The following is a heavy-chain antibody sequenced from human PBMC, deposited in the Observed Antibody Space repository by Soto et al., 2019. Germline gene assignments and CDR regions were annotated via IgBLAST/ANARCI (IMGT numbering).Heavy chain of an antibody. CDR2: ISWNSGSI. CDR3: AKDSDYRDSVPGNAFDI. V-gene: IGHV3-9*01. CDR1: GFTFDDYA. D-gene: IGHD4-17*01. Sequence: EVQLVESGGGLVQPGRSLRLSCAASGFTFDDYAMHWVRQAPGKGLEWVSGISWNSGSIGYADSVKGRFTISRDNAKNSLYLQMNRLRAEDTALYYCAKDSDYRDSVPGNAFDIWGQGTMVTVSS. J-gene: IGHJ3*02.